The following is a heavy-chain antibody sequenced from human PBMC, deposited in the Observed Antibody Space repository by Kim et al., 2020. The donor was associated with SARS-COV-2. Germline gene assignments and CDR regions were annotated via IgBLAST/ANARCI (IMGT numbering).Heavy chain of an antibody. Sequence: SETLSLTCAVYGGSFSGYYWSWIRQPPGKGLEWIGEINHSGSTNYNPSLKSRVTISVDTSKNQFSLKPSSVTAADTAVYYCARIFEYSSSTYYYGMDVWGQGTTVTVSS. V-gene: IGHV4-34*01. J-gene: IGHJ6*02. CDR2: INHSGST. CDR1: GGSFSGYY. CDR3: ARIFEYSSSTYYYGMDV. D-gene: IGHD6-6*01.